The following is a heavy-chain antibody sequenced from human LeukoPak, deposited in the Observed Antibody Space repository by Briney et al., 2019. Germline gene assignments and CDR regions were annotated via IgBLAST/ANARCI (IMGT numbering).Heavy chain of an antibody. D-gene: IGHD5-18*01. CDR1: GGSISNYH. Sequence: SETLSLTCTVSGGSISNYHWTWIRQPPGKGLEWIGYIYYTGSTNYNPSLKSRVTISLDTSKKQFSLKLSAVTAADTAVYYCARVVRGYSYGSGFDPWGQGTLVTVSS. CDR3: ARVVRGYSYGSGFDP. CDR2: IYYTGST. V-gene: IGHV4-59*01. J-gene: IGHJ5*02.